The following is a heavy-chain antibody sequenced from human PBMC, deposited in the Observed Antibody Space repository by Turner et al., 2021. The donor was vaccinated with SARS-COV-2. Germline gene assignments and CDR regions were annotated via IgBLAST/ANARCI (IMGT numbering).Heavy chain of an antibody. D-gene: IGHD2-15*01. CDR2: IYSGGST. Sequence: EVQLVESGGGLIQPGGSLILSCAASGFTVSSNYMSWVRQAPGKGLEWVSVIYSGGSTFYADSVKGRFTISRDNSKNTLYLQMNSLRAEDTAVYYCARDLGGLRFDYWGQGTLVTVSS. CDR3: ARDLGGLRFDY. CDR1: GFTVSSNY. J-gene: IGHJ4*02. V-gene: IGHV3-53*01.